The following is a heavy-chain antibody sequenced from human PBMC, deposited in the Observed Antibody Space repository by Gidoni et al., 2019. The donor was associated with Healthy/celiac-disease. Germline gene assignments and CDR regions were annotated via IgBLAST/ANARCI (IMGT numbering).Heavy chain of an antibody. J-gene: IGHJ6*04. CDR1: GFTFDDYA. CDR2: IGGNSGSI. V-gene: IGHV3-9*01. Sequence: EVQLVESGRGLVQPGRSLRLPCPASGFTFDDYAVHWVRQAPGKGLEWVSGIGGNSGSIGYTDSVKGRFTISRDNAKNTLKLQMNSLRAEDTALYYCAKDMGEDRLTGYNYYGMNVWGKGPTFTVSS. CDR3: AKDMGEDRLTGYNYYGMNV. D-gene: IGHD3-9*01.